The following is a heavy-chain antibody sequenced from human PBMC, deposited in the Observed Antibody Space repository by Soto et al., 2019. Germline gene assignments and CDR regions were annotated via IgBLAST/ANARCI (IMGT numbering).Heavy chain of an antibody. J-gene: IGHJ6*02. D-gene: IGHD6-13*01. CDR1: GGSISSSSYY. CDR2: IYYSGST. CDR3: ARHDAWYSSSWYSIGGMDV. V-gene: IGHV4-39*01. Sequence: PSETLSLTCTVSGGSISSSSYYWGWIRQPPGKGLEWIGSIYYSGSTYYNPSLKSRVTISVDTSKNQFSLKLSSVTAADTAVYYCARHDAWYSSSWYSIGGMDVWGQGTTVTVSS.